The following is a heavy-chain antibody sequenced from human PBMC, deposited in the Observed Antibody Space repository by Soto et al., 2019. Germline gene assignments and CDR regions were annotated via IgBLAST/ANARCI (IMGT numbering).Heavy chain of an antibody. D-gene: IGHD2-2*01. Sequence: GESLKISCHGSGYRFTSYWIGWVRQKPWKGLEWMGIIHPDDSDIRYSPSFQGQVTISADKSIGTAYLQWSSLKASDTAMYYCARLQHSGRIVVPAGGFDPWGPGTLVTVSS. CDR3: ARLQHSGRIVVPAGGFDP. J-gene: IGHJ5*02. CDR2: IHPDDSDI. CDR1: GYRFTSYW. V-gene: IGHV5-51*01.